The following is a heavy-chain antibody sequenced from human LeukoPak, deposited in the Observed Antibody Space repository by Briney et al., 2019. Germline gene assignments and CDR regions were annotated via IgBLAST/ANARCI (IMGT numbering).Heavy chain of an antibody. Sequence: GGSLRLSCAASGFTFSSYWMSWVRQAPGKGLEWVANIKQDGSEKYYVDSVKGRFTISRDNAKNSLYLQMNSLRAEDTAVYYCARNTYYYDSSGYWAYDCWGQGTLVTVSS. D-gene: IGHD3-22*01. CDR2: IKQDGSEK. V-gene: IGHV3-7*01. CDR3: ARNTYYYDSSGYWAYDC. CDR1: GFTFSSYW. J-gene: IGHJ4*02.